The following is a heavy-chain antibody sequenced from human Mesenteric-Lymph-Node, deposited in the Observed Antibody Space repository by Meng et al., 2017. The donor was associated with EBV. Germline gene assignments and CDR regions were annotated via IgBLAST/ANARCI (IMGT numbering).Heavy chain of an antibody. CDR1: GFTFNNYP. CDR3: AKAEATSFDY. D-gene: IGHD1-26*01. J-gene: IGHJ4*02. CDR2: VQYDGIYK. Sequence: VQVVGSGGGVGQPGRSLRLSCAASGFTFNNYPMHWVRQAPGKGLEWVAVVQYDGIYKYYADSVKGRFTISRDNSKNMVYLQMDSLRTEDTAVYYCAKAEATSFDYWGQGTLVTVSS. V-gene: IGHV3-30-3*01.